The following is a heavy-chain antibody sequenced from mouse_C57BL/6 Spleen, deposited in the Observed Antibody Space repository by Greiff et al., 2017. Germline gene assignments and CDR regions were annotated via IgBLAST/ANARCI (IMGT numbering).Heavy chain of an antibody. D-gene: IGHD2-3*01. V-gene: IGHV3-3*01. J-gene: IGHJ1*03. CDR3: ARAGDGYYVSYWYFDV. CDR1: GFSINSDCY. CDR2: TFYSGIT. Sequence: EVKLQESGPSLVRPSQTLSLTCTVTGFSINSDCYWIWIRQFPGNKLEYIGYTFYSGITYYNPSLESRTYITRDTSKNQFSLKLSSVTTEDTATYYCARAGDGYYVSYWYFDVWGTGTTVTVSS.